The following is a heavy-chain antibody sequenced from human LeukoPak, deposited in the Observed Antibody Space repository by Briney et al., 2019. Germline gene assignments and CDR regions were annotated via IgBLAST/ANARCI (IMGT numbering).Heavy chain of an antibody. CDR3: ARGPYCSSTSCYNWFDP. J-gene: IGHJ5*02. V-gene: IGHV1-69*13. CDR1: GYTFTSYG. CDR2: IIPIFGTA. Sequence: EASVKVSCKASGYTFTSYGISWVRQAPGQGLEWMGGIIPIFGTANYAQKFQGRVTITADESTSTAYMELSSLRSEDTAVYYCARGPYCSSTSCYNWFDPWGQGTLVTVSS. D-gene: IGHD2-2*01.